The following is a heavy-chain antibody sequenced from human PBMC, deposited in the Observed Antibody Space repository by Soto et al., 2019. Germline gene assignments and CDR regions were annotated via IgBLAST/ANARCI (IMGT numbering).Heavy chain of an antibody. CDR2: IWHDGSKK. V-gene: IGHV3-33*01. Sequence: PGGSLRLSCTASGFIFRDYGTQWARQAPGKGLEWLAFIWHDGSKKYYADSLKGRFTISRDNSKNTMYLQMSSPTVEDTAVYYCASQAFDYWGQGTLVTVSS. CDR1: GFIFRDYG. CDR3: ASQAFDY. J-gene: IGHJ4*02.